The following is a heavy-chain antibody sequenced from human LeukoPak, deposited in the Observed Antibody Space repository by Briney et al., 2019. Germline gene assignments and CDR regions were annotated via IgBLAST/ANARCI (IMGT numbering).Heavy chain of an antibody. CDR3: ARYHMVRGVMAGPYFDY. J-gene: IGHJ4*02. V-gene: IGHV3-53*01. D-gene: IGHD3-10*01. Sequence: GGSLRLSCAASGFSLSDYYISWIRQAPGKGLEWVSVIYSGGSTYYADSVKGRFTISRDNSKNTLYLQMNSLRAEDTAVYYCARYHMVRGVMAGPYFDYWGQGTLVTVSS. CDR2: IYSGGST. CDR1: GFSLSDYY.